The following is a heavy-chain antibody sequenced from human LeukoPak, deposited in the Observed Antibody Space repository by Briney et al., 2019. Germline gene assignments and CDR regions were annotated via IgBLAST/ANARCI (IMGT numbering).Heavy chain of an antibody. J-gene: IGHJ4*02. Sequence: GGSLRLSCAASGFTFSNYAMNWVRQAPGKGLEWVAVISYDGTNQYYADSVKGRFTISRDNSKNTVFLQMNTLRAEDTALYYCARALWETKTREPKYWGLGTLVTVSS. D-gene: IGHD1-26*01. CDR2: ISYDGTNQ. CDR1: GFTFSNYA. CDR3: ARALWETKTREPKY. V-gene: IGHV3-30*04.